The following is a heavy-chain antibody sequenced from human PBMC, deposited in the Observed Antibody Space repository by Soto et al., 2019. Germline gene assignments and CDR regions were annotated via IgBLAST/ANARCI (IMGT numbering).Heavy chain of an antibody. D-gene: IGHD6-19*01. CDR3: STDQLEVAGTPYYFDN. CDR2: IRSKSDGETI. J-gene: IGHJ4*02. CDR1: GFTFTNAW. V-gene: IGHV3-15*01. Sequence: LRLSCAASGFTFTNAWLSWVRQAPGKGLEWVGRIRSKSDGETIDYAASVRGRFIISRDDSKSTLYLQMNGLKTEDAAVYYCSTDQLEVAGTPYYFDNWGQGALVTVSS.